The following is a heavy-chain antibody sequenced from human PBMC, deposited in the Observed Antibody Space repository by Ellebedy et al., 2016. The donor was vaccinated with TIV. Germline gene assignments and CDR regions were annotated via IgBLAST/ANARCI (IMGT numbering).Heavy chain of an antibody. CDR2: MSGGAGRI. CDR1: GFTFSKYA. V-gene: IGHV3-23*01. Sequence: GESLKISCAVSGFTFSKYAMNWVRQAPGKGLEWGSAMSGGAGRIYYADSVKGRFTISRDNSIDTRFLHMHSLRGEDTAVYYCTKRAENWRFFDSWGQGTLVTVSS. D-gene: IGHD2-8*02. J-gene: IGHJ4*02. CDR3: TKRAENWRFFDS.